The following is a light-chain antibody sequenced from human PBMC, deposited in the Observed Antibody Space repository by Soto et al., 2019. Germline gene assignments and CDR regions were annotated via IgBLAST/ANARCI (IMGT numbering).Light chain of an antibody. CDR1: SSDVGGYNY. CDR2: EVS. V-gene: IGLV2-14*01. CDR3: SSYTSSSTQYV. J-gene: IGLJ1*01. Sequence: QSALTQPASVSGSPGQSITISCTGTSSDVGGYNYVSWYQQLPGKAPKPMIYEVSNRPSGVSNRFSGSKSGNTASLTISGLQAEDEADYYCSSYTSSSTQYVFGTGTKLTVL.